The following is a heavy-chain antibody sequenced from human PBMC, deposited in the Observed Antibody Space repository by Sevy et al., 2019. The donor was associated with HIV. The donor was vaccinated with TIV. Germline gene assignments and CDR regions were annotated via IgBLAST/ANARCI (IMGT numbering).Heavy chain of an antibody. CDR3: ARGARGTLPSYYYYTLDV. CDR2: IYPGDSDT. J-gene: IGHJ6*02. Sequence: GESLKISCKGFGYRFSDYWIGWVRQMPGKGLEWMGIIYPGDSDTRYSPCFQGQVTISADKSISTAYLQWSTLKASDTAMYFCARGARGTLPSYYYYTLDVWGQGTTVTVSS. V-gene: IGHV5-51*01. D-gene: IGHD1-1*01. CDR1: GYRFSDYW.